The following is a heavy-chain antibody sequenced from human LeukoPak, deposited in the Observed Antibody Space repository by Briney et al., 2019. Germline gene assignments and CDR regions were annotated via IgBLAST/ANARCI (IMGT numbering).Heavy chain of an antibody. Sequence: LRLSCAASGFTFSSYAMSWVRQAPGKGLEWIGYIYYSGSTYYNPSLKSRVTISVDTSKNQFSLKLNSVTAADTAVYYCARVGPAGGYWGQGTLVTVSS. J-gene: IGHJ4*02. CDR3: ARVGPAGGY. V-gene: IGHV4-30-4*08. D-gene: IGHD3-10*01. CDR1: GFTFSSYA. CDR2: IYYSGST.